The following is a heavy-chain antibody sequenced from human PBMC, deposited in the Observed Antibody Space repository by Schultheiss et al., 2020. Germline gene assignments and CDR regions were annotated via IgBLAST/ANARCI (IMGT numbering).Heavy chain of an antibody. Sequence: GGSLRLSCAASGFTLSDYAMHWVRQAPGKGLEWVAVTSYDGTYKYYSDSVKGRFTISRDNSKNTLYLQMTSLRVEDTAVYYCARDWYYGSGSFSSWFGPWGQGTLVTVSS. D-gene: IGHD3-10*01. CDR2: TSYDGTYK. CDR1: GFTLSDYA. CDR3: ARDWYYGSGSFSSWFGP. J-gene: IGHJ5*02. V-gene: IGHV3-30*03.